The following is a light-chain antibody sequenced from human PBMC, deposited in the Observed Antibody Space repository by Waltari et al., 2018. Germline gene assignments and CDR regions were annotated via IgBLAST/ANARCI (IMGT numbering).Light chain of an antibody. J-gene: IGLJ2*01. CDR1: NSDVGGYNS. CDR3: SAHAGNNNVG. V-gene: IGLV2-8*01. Sequence: QSALTQPPSASGSPGQSVTIPCTGTNSDVGGYNSVSWYQQHPGKAPKFMIYAFSKRPSAVPDRCSGSKSGNTASLTVSCLQAEDEADYVCSAHAGNNNVGFGGGTKLSVL. CDR2: AFS.